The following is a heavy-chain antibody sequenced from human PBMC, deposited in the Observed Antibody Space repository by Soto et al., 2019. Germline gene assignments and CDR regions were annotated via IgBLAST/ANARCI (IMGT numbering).Heavy chain of an antibody. D-gene: IGHD4-17*01. CDR1: GFTFSTYW. V-gene: IGHV3-7*01. CDR2: IKRDGSEE. Sequence: VQLVESGGGLVQPGGSLRLSCAASGFTFSTYWMSWVRQAPGKGLEWVANIKRDGSEEYYVDSVKGRFTISRDNAKNSLSLQLNSLRTEATAVYYCARDYGGNPGIYWGQGTLVTVSS. J-gene: IGHJ4*02. CDR3: ARDYGGNPGIY.